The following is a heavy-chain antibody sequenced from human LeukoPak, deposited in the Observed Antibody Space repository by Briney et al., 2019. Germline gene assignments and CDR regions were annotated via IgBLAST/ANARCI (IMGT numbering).Heavy chain of an antibody. CDR3: AREGRTTVTTTSN. D-gene: IGHD4-17*01. J-gene: IGHJ4*02. Sequence: SETLSLTCTVSGGSVSSSNHYWGWIRQPPGKGLEWIRSIYYGGSTYYNPSLKSRVTISVDTSKNQFSLHLNSVTAADTAVYYCAREGRTTVTTTSNWGQGTLVTVSS. V-gene: IGHV4-39*07. CDR2: IYYGGST. CDR1: GGSVSSSNHY.